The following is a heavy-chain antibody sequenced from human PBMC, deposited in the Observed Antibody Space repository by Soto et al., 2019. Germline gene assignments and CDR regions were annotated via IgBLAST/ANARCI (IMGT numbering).Heavy chain of an antibody. Sequence: QVHVVESGGGVVQPGTSLRLSCTASGFSFFNYGFAWIRQAPGKGLEWVAVVTYDSSEKYYADSVKGRVTISRDNSKNTVYLQMDSLQHNESALYYCGKAGGSELRYFDWPEVGVWGQGTLVTVSS. CDR1: GFSFFNYG. CDR2: VTYDSSEK. V-gene: IGHV3-30*18. CDR3: GKAGGSELRYFDWPEVGV. J-gene: IGHJ4*02. D-gene: IGHD3-9*01.